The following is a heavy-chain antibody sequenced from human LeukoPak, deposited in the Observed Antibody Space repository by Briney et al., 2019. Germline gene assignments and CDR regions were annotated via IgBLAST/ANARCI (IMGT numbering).Heavy chain of an antibody. CDR2: INSDGSGT. J-gene: IGHJ3*02. V-gene: IGHV3-74*01. CDR1: GLTLSGYW. CDR3: ARDRLTNDAFDI. D-gene: IGHD2-8*01. Sequence: GGSLRLSCAASGLTLSGYWMHWVRQAPGKGLVWVSRINSDGSGTSDADFVKGRFTISRDNSKNTLYLQMNSLRAEDTAMYYCARDRLTNDAFDIWGQGTMVTVSS.